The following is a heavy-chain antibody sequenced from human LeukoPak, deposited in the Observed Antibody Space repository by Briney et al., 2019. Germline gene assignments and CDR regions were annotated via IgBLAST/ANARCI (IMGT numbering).Heavy chain of an antibody. V-gene: IGHV3-30-3*01. CDR3: ARDTDTAMVTAGGWFDP. CDR1: GFTFNSYA. D-gene: IGHD5-18*01. Sequence: GGSLRLSCAASGFTFNSYAMHWVRQAPGKGLEWVAVISYDGSNKYYADSVKGRFTISRDNSKNTLYLQMNSLRAEDTAVYYCARDTDTAMVTAGGWFDPWGQGTLVTVSS. CDR2: ISYDGSNK. J-gene: IGHJ5*02.